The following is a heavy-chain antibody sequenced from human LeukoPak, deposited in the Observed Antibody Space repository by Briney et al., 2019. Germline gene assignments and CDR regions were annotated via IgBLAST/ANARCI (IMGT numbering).Heavy chain of an antibody. CDR3: AKSVATIREFDY. D-gene: IGHD5-12*01. CDR1: GFTFSSYS. CDR2: ISSSSSYI. Sequence: GGSLRLSCAASGFTFSSYSMNWVRQAPGKGLEWVSSISSSSSYIYYAVSVKGRFTISRDNAKNSLYLQMNSLRAEDTAVYYCAKSVATIREFDYWGQGTLVTVPS. V-gene: IGHV3-21*01. J-gene: IGHJ4*02.